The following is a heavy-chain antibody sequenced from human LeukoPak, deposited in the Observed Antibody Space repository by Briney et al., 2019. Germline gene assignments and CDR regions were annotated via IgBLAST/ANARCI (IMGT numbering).Heavy chain of an antibody. CDR1: GFTFSSYG. Sequence: GGSLRLSCAASGFTFSSYGMHWVRQAPGKGLEWVAFIRYDGSNKYYADSVKGRFTISRDKSKNTLYLQMNRLRPEDTAVYYCAKVVDSNRWYLEYYFENWGQGTLVTVSS. J-gene: IGHJ4*02. V-gene: IGHV3-30*02. D-gene: IGHD6-13*01. CDR3: AKVVDSNRWYLEYYFEN. CDR2: IRYDGSNK.